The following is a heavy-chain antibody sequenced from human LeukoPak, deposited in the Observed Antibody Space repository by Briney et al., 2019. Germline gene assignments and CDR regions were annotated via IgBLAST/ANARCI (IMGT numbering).Heavy chain of an antibody. Sequence: SETLSLTCTVSGGSISSGDYYWSWIRQPPGKGLEWIGYIYYSGSTYYNPPLKSRFTISVDTSKNQFSLKLSSVTAADTAVYYCARDSITIFGVPGGWFDPWGQGTLVTVSS. D-gene: IGHD3-3*01. J-gene: IGHJ5*02. CDR3: ARDSITIFGVPGGWFDP. CDR1: GGSISSGDYY. CDR2: IYYSGST. V-gene: IGHV4-30-4*08.